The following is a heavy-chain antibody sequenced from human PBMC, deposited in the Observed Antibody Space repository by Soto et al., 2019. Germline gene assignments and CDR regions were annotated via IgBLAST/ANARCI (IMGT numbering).Heavy chain of an antibody. CDR2: ISGSGGST. J-gene: IGHJ4*02. Sequence: EVQLLESGGGLVQPGGSLRLSCAASGFTFSSYAMRWVRQAPVKGLEWVSAISGSGGSTYYADSVKGRFTISRDNSKNTLYLQMNSLRDGDTAVYYCARRGSGSYYDYWGQGTLVTVSS. CDR1: GFTFSSYA. D-gene: IGHD1-26*01. CDR3: ARRGSGSYYDY. V-gene: IGHV3-23*01.